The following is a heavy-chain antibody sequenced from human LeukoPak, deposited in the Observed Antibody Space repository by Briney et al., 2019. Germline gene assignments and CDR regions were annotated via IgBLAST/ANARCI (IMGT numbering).Heavy chain of an antibody. J-gene: IGHJ4*02. CDR1: GFTFSSYG. D-gene: IGHD3-9*01. Sequence: GRSLRLSCAASGFTFSSYGMHWVRQAPGKGLEWVAVISYDGSNKYYADSVKGRFTISRDNSKNTLYLQMNSLRAEDTAVYYCAKDSRYFDWFSRGPLHYWGQGTLVTVSS. V-gene: IGHV3-30*18. CDR3: AKDSRYFDWFSRGPLHY. CDR2: ISYDGSNK.